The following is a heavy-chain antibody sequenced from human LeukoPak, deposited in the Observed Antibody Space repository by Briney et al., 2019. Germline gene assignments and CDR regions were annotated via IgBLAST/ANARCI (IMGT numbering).Heavy chain of an antibody. CDR1: GFTFNNYW. J-gene: IGHJ6*02. D-gene: IGHD1-1*01. CDR3: ARRGTGHGMDV. Sequence: GGSLRLSCAASGFTFNNYWIQWVRHVRGKGLVWVSRINNDGSSASYVDSVKGRCTISRDNAKNTLFLQMNSLRAEDTAVYYCARRGTGHGMDVWGQGTTVIVSS. V-gene: IGHV3-74*01. CDR2: INNDGSSA.